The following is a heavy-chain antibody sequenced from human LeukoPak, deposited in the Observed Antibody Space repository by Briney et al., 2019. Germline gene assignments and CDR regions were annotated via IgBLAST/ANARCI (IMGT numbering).Heavy chain of an antibody. Sequence: SETLSLTCTVCGGSLSSGSYYWSSVRQPAGRGLEWNGRIYTSGSINYNPSLKSRVTISVDTCKNQFCLKLISVTAADTAVYYCARAEGYDFWSGYFRFGSFDYWGQGTLVTVSS. CDR1: GGSLSSGSYY. CDR2: IYTSGSI. V-gene: IGHV4-61*02. D-gene: IGHD3-3*01. J-gene: IGHJ4*02. CDR3: ARAEGYDFWSGYFRFGSFDY.